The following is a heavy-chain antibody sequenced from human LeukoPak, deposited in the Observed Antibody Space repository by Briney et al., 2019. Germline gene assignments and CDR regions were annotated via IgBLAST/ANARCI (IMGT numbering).Heavy chain of an antibody. V-gene: IGHV3-23*01. Sequence: PGGSLRLSCAASGFTFSSYAMRWVRQAPGKGLEWVSAISGSGGSTYYADSVKGRFTISRDNSKNTLYLQMNSLRAEDTAVYYCAKSRGSAGFYVWGSYSAYWGQGTLVTVSS. CDR3: AKSRGSAGFYVWGSYSAY. D-gene: IGHD3-16*01. CDR1: GFTFSSYA. J-gene: IGHJ4*02. CDR2: ISGSGGST.